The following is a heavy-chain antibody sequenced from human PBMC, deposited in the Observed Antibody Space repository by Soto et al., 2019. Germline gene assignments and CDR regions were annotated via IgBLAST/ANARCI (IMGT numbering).Heavy chain of an antibody. CDR1: GYTFTTSG. Sequence: QVQLVQSGGEVKKPGASVKVSCKASGYTFTTSGVSWVRQAPGQGLEWMGWVSGYNGNTKYEEKFHGRVTMTTDTATSTAYLELRSLTTDDTAVYYCARAGELPYYYYGMDVWGQGTTVIVSS. D-gene: IGHD1-7*01. CDR3: ARAGELPYYYYGMDV. J-gene: IGHJ6*02. CDR2: VSGYNGNT. V-gene: IGHV1-18*01.